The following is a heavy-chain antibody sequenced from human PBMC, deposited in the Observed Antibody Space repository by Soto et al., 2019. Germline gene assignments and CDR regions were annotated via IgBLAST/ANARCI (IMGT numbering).Heavy chain of an antibody. V-gene: IGHV1-8*01. J-gene: IGHJ6*02. CDR2: MNPNSGNT. CDR3: ARGLPGGGVIFYYYYYGMDV. CDR1: GYTFTSYD. Sequence: ASVNVSCKASGYTFTSYDINWVRQATGQGLEWMGWMNPNSGNTGYAQKFQGRVTMTRNTSISTAYMELSSLRSEDTAVYYCARGLPGGGVIFYYYYYGMDVWGQGTTVTVSS. D-gene: IGHD3-16*02.